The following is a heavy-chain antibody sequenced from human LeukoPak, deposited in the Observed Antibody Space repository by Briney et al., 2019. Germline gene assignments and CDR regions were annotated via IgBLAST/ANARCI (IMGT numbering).Heavy chain of an antibody. Sequence: SQTLSLTCTVSGGSISSGGYYWSWIRQHPGTGLEWIGYIYYSGSTYYNPSLKSRVTISVDTSKNQFSLKLSSVTAADTAVYYCARENAAMVNPFDYWGQGTLVTVSS. J-gene: IGHJ4*02. CDR3: ARENAAMVNPFDY. V-gene: IGHV4-31*03. CDR1: GGSISSGGYY. CDR2: IYYSGST. D-gene: IGHD5-18*01.